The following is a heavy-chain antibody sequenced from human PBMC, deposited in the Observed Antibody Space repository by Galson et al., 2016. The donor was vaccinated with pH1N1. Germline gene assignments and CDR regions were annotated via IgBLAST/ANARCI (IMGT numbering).Heavy chain of an antibody. D-gene: IGHD2-8*01. CDR3: AREMLYSRGGYIDF. J-gene: IGHJ4*02. CDR2: IKEDGSEK. Sequence: SLRLSCAVSEFSFSDHWMTWVRQAPGKGLEWVANIKEDGSEKYYGDSVNGRFTISRDNANNSLFLQMNSLRADDTALYYCAREMLYSRGGYIDFWGQGTLVTVSS. V-gene: IGHV3-7*01. CDR1: EFSFSDHW.